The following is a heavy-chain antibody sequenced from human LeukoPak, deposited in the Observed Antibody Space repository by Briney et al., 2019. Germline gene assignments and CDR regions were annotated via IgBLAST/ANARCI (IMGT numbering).Heavy chain of an antibody. D-gene: IGHD3-10*01. CDR2: ISWNSGSI. V-gene: IGHV3-9*01. Sequence: GGSLRLSCAASGFTFDDYAMHWVRQAPGKGREWVSGISWNSGSIGYADSVKGRFTISRDNAKNSLYLQMNSLSAEDTPLYYCAKDGYGSGSFMGVFDYLGQGTLVPVSS. CDR3: AKDGYGSGSFMGVFDY. J-gene: IGHJ4*02. CDR1: GFTFDDYA.